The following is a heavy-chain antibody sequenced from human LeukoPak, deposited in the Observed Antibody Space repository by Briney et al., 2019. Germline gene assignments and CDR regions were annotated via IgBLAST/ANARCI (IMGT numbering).Heavy chain of an antibody. D-gene: IGHD3-10*01. J-gene: IGHJ4*02. CDR2: INPNSGGT. CDR3: ARGPLWFGELVDY. CDR1: GYTFTGYY. V-gene: IGHV1-2*02. Sequence: ASVKVSCKASGYTFTGYYMHWVRQAPGQGLEWMGWINPNSGGTNYAQKFQGRVTMTRDTPISTAYMELSRLRSDDTAVYYCARGPLWFGELVDYWGQGTLVTVSS.